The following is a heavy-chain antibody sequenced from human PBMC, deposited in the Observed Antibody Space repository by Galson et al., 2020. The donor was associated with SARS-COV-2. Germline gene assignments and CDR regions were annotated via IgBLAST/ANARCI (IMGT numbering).Heavy chain of an antibody. CDR1: GFTFRNSW. CDR2: INSDGSTT. J-gene: IGHJ4*02. V-gene: IGHV3-74*01. CDR3: ARVMTSPPSVDS. Sequence: GESLKISCAASGFTFRNSWMHWVRQAPGKGLVWVSRINSDGSTTNYADSVNGRFTISRDNSKNTLYLHMNSLSAEDTAIYYCARVMTSPPSVDSWGQGTLVTVSS. D-gene: IGHD2-21*02.